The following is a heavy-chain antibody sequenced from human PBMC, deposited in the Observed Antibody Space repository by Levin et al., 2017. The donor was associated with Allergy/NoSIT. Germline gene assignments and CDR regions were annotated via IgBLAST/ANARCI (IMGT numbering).Heavy chain of an antibody. V-gene: IGHV3-30*18. D-gene: IGHD3-9*01. CDR2: ISYDGSNK. CDR1: GFTFSSYG. Sequence: PGGSLRLSCAASGFTFSSYGMHWVRQAPGKGLEWVAVISYDGSNKYYADSVKGRFTISRDNSKNTLYLQMNSLRAEDTAGYYCAKGSPYYDILTGYSDAIDIWGQGTMVTVSS. CDR3: AKGSPYYDILTGYSDAIDI. J-gene: IGHJ3*02.